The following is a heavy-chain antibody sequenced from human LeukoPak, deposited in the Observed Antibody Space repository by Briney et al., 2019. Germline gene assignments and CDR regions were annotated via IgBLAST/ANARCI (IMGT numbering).Heavy chain of an antibody. J-gene: IGHJ4*02. CDR3: ARVLAVLWFGEGGYYFDY. D-gene: IGHD3-10*01. CDR2: INAGNGNT. Sequence: ASVKVSCKASGYTFTSYAMHWVRQAPGQRLEWMGWINAGNGNTKYSQKFQGRVTITRDTSASTAYMELSSLRSEDTAVYYCARVLAVLWFGEGGYYFDYWGQGTLVTVSS. CDR1: GYTFTSYA. V-gene: IGHV1-3*01.